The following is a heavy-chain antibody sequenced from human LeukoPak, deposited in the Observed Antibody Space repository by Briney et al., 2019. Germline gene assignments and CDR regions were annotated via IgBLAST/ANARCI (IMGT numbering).Heavy chain of an antibody. J-gene: IGHJ6*03. V-gene: IGHV5-51*01. CDR2: IYPGDSDT. D-gene: IGHD3-10*01. CDR3: ARQQGVWFGELLGYMDV. Sequence: GESLKISCKGSGYSFTSYWIGWVRQMPGKGLEWMGIIYPGDSDTRYNPSFQGQVTISADKSISTAYLQWSSLKASDTAIYYCARQQGVWFGELLGYMDVWGKGTTVTISS. CDR1: GYSFTSYW.